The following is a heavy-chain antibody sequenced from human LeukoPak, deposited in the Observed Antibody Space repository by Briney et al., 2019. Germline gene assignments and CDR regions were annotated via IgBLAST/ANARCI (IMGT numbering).Heavy chain of an antibody. CDR1: GYTFTSYY. CDR3: AREHTEGIVGATTDAPYFDY. D-gene: IGHD1-26*01. J-gene: IGHJ4*02. CDR2: INPSGGST. Sequence: GASVKVSCKASGYTFTSYYMHWVRQTPGQGLEWMGIINPSGGSTSYAQKFQGRVTMTRDTSTSTVYMELSSLRSEDTAVYYCAREHTEGIVGATTDAPYFDYWGQGTLVTVSS. V-gene: IGHV1-46*01.